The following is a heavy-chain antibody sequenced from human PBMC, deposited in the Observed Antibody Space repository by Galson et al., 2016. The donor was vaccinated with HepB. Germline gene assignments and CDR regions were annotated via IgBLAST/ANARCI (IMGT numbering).Heavy chain of an antibody. J-gene: IGHJ6*02. V-gene: IGHV1-18*01. CDR3: ARAGYYRAYGAERNYYGMGV. CDR2: ISAYDGKT. D-gene: IGHD4/OR15-4a*01. Sequence: SVKVSCKASGYTFTTYGISWVRQAPGQGLEWMGWISAYDGKTKYAQRFQGRIYLTTDTSTRAAFLDLGSLRSEDTAVYYCARAGYYRAYGAERNYYGMGVGGQGTAGIGSS. CDR1: GYTFTTYG.